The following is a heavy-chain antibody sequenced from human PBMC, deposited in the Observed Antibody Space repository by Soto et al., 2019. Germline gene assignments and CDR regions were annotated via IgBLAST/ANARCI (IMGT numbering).Heavy chain of an antibody. D-gene: IGHD2-21*01. CDR2: IYYSGST. V-gene: IGHV4-39*01. Sequence: SETLSLTCTVSGGSISSSSYYWGWIRQPPGKGLEWIGSIYYSGSTYYNPSLKSRVTISVDTSKNQFSLKLSSVTAADTAVYYCARRSSGSDTYCGGDCYSYFDYWGQGTLVTVSS. CDR3: ARRSSGSDTYCGGDCYSYFDY. CDR1: GGSISSSSYY. J-gene: IGHJ4*02.